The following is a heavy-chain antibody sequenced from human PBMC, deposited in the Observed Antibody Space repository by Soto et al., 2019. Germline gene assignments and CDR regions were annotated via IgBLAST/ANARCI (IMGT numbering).Heavy chain of an antibody. CDR2: ISYDGNNK. CDR3: ARGAEYRVPSRDYFYGMDV. CDR1: TFTLSTDG. Sequence: QVQLVESGGGVVQPGRSLRLSCAASTFTLSTDGMHWVRQAPGKGLEWVAVISYDGNNKYYADSVKGRFTISRDNSRNTLSLQMNRLTTEDTAVYYCARGAEYRVPSRDYFYGMDVWGQGIMVTVSS. J-gene: IGHJ6*02. D-gene: IGHD2-2*01. V-gene: IGHV3-30*03.